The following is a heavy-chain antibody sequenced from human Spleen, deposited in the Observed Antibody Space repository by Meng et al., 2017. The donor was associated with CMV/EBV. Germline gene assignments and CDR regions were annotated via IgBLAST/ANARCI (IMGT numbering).Heavy chain of an antibody. CDR3: ARSVVITFGALDY. J-gene: IGHJ4*02. Sequence: SVKVSCKASGYTFTSYDINWVRQATGQGLEWMGWMNPNSGKTGYAQKFQGRVTITRNTSISTAYMELSSLRSEDTAVYYCARSVVITFGALDYWGQGTLVTVSS. CDR1: GYTFTSYD. CDR2: MNPNSGKT. V-gene: IGHV1-8*03. D-gene: IGHD3-16*01.